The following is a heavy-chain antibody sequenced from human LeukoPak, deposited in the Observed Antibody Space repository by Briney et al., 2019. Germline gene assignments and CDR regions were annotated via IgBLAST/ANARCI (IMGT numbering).Heavy chain of an antibody. J-gene: IGHJ3*02. Sequence: SETLSLTCTVSGGSISSSSYYWGWIRQPPGKGLEWIGSIYYSGSTYYNPSLKSRVTISVDTPKNQFSLKLSSVTAADTAVYYCARATYSGYASDAFDIWGQGTMVTVSS. D-gene: IGHD5-12*01. V-gene: IGHV4-39*07. CDR2: IYYSGST. CDR1: GGSISSSSYY. CDR3: ARATYSGYASDAFDI.